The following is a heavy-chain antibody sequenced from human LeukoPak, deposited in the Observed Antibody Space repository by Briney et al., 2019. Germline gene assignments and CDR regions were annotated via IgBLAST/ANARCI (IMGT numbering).Heavy chain of an antibody. V-gene: IGHV1-2*02. J-gene: IGHJ5*02. CDR2: INPNSGGT. CDR1: GYTFTGYY. D-gene: IGHD3-22*01. CDR3: AREDSSGYYHTNWFGP. Sequence: ASVKVSCKASGYTFTGYYMHWVRQAPGQGLEWMGWINPNSGGTNYAQKFQGRVTMTRDTSISTAYMELSRLRSDDTAVYYCAREDSSGYYHTNWFGPWGQGTLVTVSS.